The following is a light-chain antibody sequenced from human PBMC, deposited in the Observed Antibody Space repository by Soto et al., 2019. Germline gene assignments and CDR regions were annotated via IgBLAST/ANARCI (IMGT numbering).Light chain of an antibody. CDR3: QQYGNSPWA. V-gene: IGKV3-20*01. CDR2: DIS. Sequence: EIVLTQSPGTLSLSPGERATLSCRASQSVSSSYLAWYQQKPGRAPRLLIQDISRRTTGIPDRFSGSGSGTDFTLTISRVEPEDFAVYYCQQYGNSPWAFGQGTKVEIK. J-gene: IGKJ1*01. CDR1: QSVSSSY.